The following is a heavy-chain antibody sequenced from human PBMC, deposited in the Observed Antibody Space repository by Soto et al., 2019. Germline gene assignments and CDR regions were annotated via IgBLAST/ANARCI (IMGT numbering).Heavy chain of an antibody. D-gene: IGHD6-13*01. CDR3: AKDPAAAGTRNKYYFDY. J-gene: IGHJ4*02. CDR1: GFTFSSYG. V-gene: IGHV3-30*18. Sequence: QVQPVESGGGVVQPGRSLRLSCAASGFTFSSYGMHWVRQAPGKGLEWVAVISYDGSNKYYADSVKGRFTISRDNSKNTLYLQMNSLRAEDTAVYYCAKDPAAAGTRNKYYFDYWGQGTLVTVSS. CDR2: ISYDGSNK.